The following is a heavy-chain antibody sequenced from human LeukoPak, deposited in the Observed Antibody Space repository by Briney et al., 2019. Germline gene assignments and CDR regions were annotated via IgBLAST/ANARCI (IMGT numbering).Heavy chain of an antibody. Sequence: GGSLRLCCATSGFTVSSNYMSWVRQAPGKGLEWVSVIYDSGTTYYADSVKGRFLIFRDTSKNTLYLQMNSLRAEDTAVYYCAKSPPVVVVVAATLVQHWGQGTLVTVSS. CDR1: GFTVSSNY. J-gene: IGHJ1*01. D-gene: IGHD2-15*01. CDR2: IYDSGTT. CDR3: AKSPPVVVVVAATLVQH. V-gene: IGHV3-53*01.